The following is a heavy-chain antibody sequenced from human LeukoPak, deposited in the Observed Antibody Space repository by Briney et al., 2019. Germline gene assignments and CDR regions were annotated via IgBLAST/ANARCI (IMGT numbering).Heavy chain of an antibody. CDR3: ARDLRAAALFDP. CDR2: IYSSGST. Sequence: TSETLSLTRSVSGGSISSGDCDWGWIRQPPGKGLEWIGTIYSSGSTYYNPSLTSRVSISVDTSKNQFSLKLSSVTAADTAVYYCARDLRAAALFDPWGQGTLVTVSS. CDR1: GGSISSGDCD. D-gene: IGHD2-15*01. V-gene: IGHV4-39*07. J-gene: IGHJ5*02.